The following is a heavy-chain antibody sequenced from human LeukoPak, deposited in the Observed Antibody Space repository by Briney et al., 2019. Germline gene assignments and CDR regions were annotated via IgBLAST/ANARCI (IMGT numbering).Heavy chain of an antibody. Sequence: ASVKVSCKASGGTFSSCAISWVRQAPGQGLEWMGGIIPIFGTANYAQKFQGRVTITTDESTSTAYMELSSLRSEDTAVYYCARAIVVVPKNYAFDIWGQGTMVTVSS. CDR1: GGTFSSCA. CDR3: ARAIVVVPKNYAFDI. J-gene: IGHJ3*02. CDR2: IIPIFGTA. D-gene: IGHD3-22*01. V-gene: IGHV1-69*05.